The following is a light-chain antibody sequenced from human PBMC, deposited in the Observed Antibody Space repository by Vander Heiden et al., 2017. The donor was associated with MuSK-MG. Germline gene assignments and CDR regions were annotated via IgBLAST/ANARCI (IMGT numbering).Light chain of an antibody. CDR1: QSVLYSSNNKNY. V-gene: IGKV4-1*01. Sequence: DIVMTQSPDSLAVSLGERATINCNSSQSVLYSSNNKNYLAWYQQKPGQPPKLLIYWASTREYGVPDRFSGSGSGTDFTLTISSLQAEDVAVYYCQQYYSTVTFAYGTKVDI. CDR3: QQYYSTVT. J-gene: IGKJ3*01. CDR2: WAS.